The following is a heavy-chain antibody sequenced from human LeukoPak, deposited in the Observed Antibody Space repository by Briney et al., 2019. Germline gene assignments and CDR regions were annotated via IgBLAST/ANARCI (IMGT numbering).Heavy chain of an antibody. Sequence: SETLSLTCTVSGGSISSYYWSWIRQHPGKGLEWIGYIYYSGSTYYNPSLKSRVTISVDTSKNQFSLKLSSVTAADTAVYYCARGPWDYRFGELLPIDYWGQGTLVTVSS. V-gene: IGHV4-59*06. D-gene: IGHD3-10*01. CDR1: GGSISSYY. CDR3: ARGPWDYRFGELLPIDY. CDR2: IYYSGST. J-gene: IGHJ4*02.